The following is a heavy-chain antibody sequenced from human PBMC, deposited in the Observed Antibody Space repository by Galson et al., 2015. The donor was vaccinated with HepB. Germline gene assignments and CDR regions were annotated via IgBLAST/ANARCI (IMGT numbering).Heavy chain of an antibody. Sequence: SVKVSCKASGCTFSSYAISWERQAPGQGLEWMGGIIPIFGTANYAQKFQGRVTITADKSTSTDYMELSSLRSEDTAVYYFARDDAENNCIHPWCPRSLVTASS. CDR1: GCTFSSYA. CDR2: IIPIFGTA. V-gene: IGHV1-69*06. J-gene: IGHJ5*02. CDR3: ARDDAENNCIHP.